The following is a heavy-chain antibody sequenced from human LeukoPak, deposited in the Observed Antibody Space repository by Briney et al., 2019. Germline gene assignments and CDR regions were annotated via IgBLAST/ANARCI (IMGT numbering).Heavy chain of an antibody. J-gene: IGHJ4*02. CDR1: GGSISSSSYY. CDR3: ARQKVVPDSSDY. Sequence: PSETLSLTCTVSGGSISSSSYYWGWIRQPPGKGLEWIGSIYYSGSTYYNPSLKSRVTISVDTSKNQFSLKLSSVTAADTAVYYCARQKVVPDSSDYRGQGTLVTVSS. CDR2: IYYSGST. V-gene: IGHV4-39*01. D-gene: IGHD2-15*01.